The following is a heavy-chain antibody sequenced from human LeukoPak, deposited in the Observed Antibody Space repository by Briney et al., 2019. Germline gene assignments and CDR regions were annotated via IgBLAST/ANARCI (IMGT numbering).Heavy chain of an antibody. CDR1: GFTFSSYA. V-gene: IGHV3-23*01. D-gene: IGHD1-26*01. Sequence: GGSLRLSCAASGFTFSSYAMTWVRQAPGKGLEWVSPISGSGDSTYYADSVKGRFTISRDNSKNTLYLQMNSLRAEDTAVYFCAKDRRSIVGAPHYWGQGTLVTVSS. J-gene: IGHJ4*02. CDR3: AKDRRSIVGAPHY. CDR2: ISGSGDST.